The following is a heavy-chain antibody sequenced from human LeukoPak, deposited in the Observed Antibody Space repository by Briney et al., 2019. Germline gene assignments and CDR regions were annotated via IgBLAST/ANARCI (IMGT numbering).Heavy chain of an antibody. J-gene: IGHJ4*02. D-gene: IGHD1-1*01. Sequence: GGSLGLSCAASGITFNWSWMNWVRQRPGKGLEWVANMDPSGSQKRYVDSVKGRFTISKDNSGTSLYLDMYSLRDEDTAIYYCAIWTSGNFWGQGTLVTVSS. CDR1: GITFNWSW. CDR2: MDPSGSQK. V-gene: IGHV3-7*01. CDR3: AIWTSGNF.